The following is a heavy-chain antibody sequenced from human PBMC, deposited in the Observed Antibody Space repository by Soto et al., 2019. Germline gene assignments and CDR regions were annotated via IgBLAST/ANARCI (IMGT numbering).Heavy chain of an antibody. D-gene: IGHD6-6*01. Sequence: QVQLQESGPGLVKPSQTLSLTCTVSGASMSSGGYYWTWIRQSPGTGLEWIRYIYYCGSTYYNPPLESRVAISLDPSRSKFSLTLHSLTDADTAIYYCARDRHNNCFNPWGQGTLVTVSS. CDR2: IYYCGST. CDR3: ARDRHNNCFNP. J-gene: IGHJ5*02. CDR1: GASMSSGGYY. V-gene: IGHV4-31*03.